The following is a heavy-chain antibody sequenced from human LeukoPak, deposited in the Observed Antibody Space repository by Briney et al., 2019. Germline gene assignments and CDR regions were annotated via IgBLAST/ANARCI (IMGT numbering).Heavy chain of an antibody. J-gene: IGHJ4*02. D-gene: IGHD3-3*01. CDR1: GFTFNTYA. CDR2: ISYDGSKR. CDR3: ARDLTIWLNYFDY. V-gene: IGHV3-30*04. Sequence: GGSLRLSCAASGFTFNTYAMHWVRQARGKGLEWVAVISYDGSKRYYADSVKGRFTISRDNSKKTVFLQINSLRTEDTAVYYCARDLTIWLNYFDYWGQGTLVTVSS.